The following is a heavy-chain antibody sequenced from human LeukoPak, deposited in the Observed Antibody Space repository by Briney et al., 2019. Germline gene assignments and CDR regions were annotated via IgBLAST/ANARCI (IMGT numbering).Heavy chain of an antibody. V-gene: IGHV6-1*01. CDR2: TYYKSKWSN. D-gene: IGHD2-2*01. Sequence: SQSLSLTCAISGDSVSSNSAVWNWIRQSPSRGLEWLGRTYYKSKWSNNYAVSVRSRIIINPDTSENQFSLQLNSVTPEDTAVYYCARGDQAFDYWGQGTLVTVSS. J-gene: IGHJ4*02. CDR3: ARGDQAFDY. CDR1: GDSVSSNSAV.